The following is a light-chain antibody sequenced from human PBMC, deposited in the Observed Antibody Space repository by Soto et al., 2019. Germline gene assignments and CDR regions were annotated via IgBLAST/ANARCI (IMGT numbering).Light chain of an antibody. CDR3: QKYDGAPLT. Sequence: DIPMTQSPSSLSASVGDRVTITCRAGQDINIYLAWYQQKPGKVPKLLISAASTLQSGVPSRFSGSGSGTDFTLTFSSLQPEDVATYYCQKYDGAPLTFGGGTKVEIK. CDR2: AAS. J-gene: IGKJ4*01. CDR1: QDINIY. V-gene: IGKV1-27*01.